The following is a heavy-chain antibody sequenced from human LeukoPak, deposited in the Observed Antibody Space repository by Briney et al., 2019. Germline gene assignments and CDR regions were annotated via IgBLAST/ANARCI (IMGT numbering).Heavy chain of an antibody. CDR1: GYTFTSYG. D-gene: IGHD3-10*01. V-gene: IGHV1-18*01. CDR2: ISAYNGNT. J-gene: IGHJ5*02. Sequence: ASVKVSCKASGYTFTSYGISRVRQAPGQGLEWMGWISAYNGNTNYAQKLQGRVTMTTDTSTSTAYMELRSLRSDDTAVYYCAREADYYGSGSYYKLVGWFDPWGQGTLVTVSS. CDR3: AREADYYGSGSYYKLVGWFDP.